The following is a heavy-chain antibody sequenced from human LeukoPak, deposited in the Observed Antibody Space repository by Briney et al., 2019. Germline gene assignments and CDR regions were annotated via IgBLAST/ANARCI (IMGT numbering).Heavy chain of an antibody. V-gene: IGHV1-3*01. CDR2: INAGNGNT. D-gene: IGHD5-18*01. J-gene: IGHJ4*02. CDR1: GYTFTSYA. CDR3: ARVRKGDTAMVPFDY. Sequence: ASVKVSCKASGYTFTSYAMHWVRQAPGQRLEWMGWINAGNGNTKYSQKFQGRVTITRDTSASTAYMELSSLRFEDTAVYYCARVRKGDTAMVPFDYWGQGTLVTVSS.